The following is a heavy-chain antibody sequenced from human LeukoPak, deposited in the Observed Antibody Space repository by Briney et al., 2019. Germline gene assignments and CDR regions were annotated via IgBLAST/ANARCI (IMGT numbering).Heavy chain of an antibody. CDR2: INPIHGLP. V-gene: IGHV1-69*02. Sequence: SVKVSCKASGGTFNSYSITWVRQAPGQGLEWMGRINPIHGLPDYAQKLQDRVTMTADMSTTTAYMELSSLRSEDTAVYYCASLHGGYDYGQHFGYWGQGTLVTVSS. CDR3: ASLHGGYDYGQHFGY. D-gene: IGHD3-22*01. CDR1: GGTFNSYS. J-gene: IGHJ4*02.